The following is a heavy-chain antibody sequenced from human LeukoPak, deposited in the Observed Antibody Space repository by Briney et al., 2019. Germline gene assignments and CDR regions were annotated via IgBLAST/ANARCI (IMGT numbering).Heavy chain of an antibody. CDR1: GFTFSSYG. V-gene: IGHV3-30*18. CDR2: ISYDGSNK. Sequence: GRSLRLSCAASGFTFSSYGMHWVRQAPGKGLEWVAVISYDGSNKYYADSVKGRFTISRDNSKNTLYLQMNSLRAEDTAVYYCAKDLPRGYSGYYWFDPWGQGTLVTVSS. J-gene: IGHJ5*02. CDR3: AKDLPRGYSGYYWFDP. D-gene: IGHD5-12*01.